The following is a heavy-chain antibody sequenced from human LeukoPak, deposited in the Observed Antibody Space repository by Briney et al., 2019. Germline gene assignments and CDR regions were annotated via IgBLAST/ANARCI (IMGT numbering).Heavy chain of an antibody. J-gene: IGHJ4*02. V-gene: IGHV3-11*04. Sequence: GFTFXDYXXXWIRQAXGKGXXGVXYIXISGSTIYYGDSVKGRFTISRDNAKNSLYLQMNSLRAEDTAVYYCARDGGNYDILTGYYSFDYWGQGTLVTVSS. D-gene: IGHD3-9*01. CDR3: ARDGGNYDILTGYYSFDY. CDR2: IXISGSTI. CDR1: GFTFXDYX.